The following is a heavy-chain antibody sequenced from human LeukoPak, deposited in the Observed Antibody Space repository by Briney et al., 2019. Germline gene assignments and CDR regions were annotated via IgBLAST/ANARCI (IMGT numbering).Heavy chain of an antibody. D-gene: IGHD3-10*01. J-gene: IGHJ4*02. Sequence: PSETLSLTCTVSGGSISSSSYYWGWIRQPPGKGLEWIGSIYYSGSTYYNPSLKSRVTISVDTSKNQFSLKLSSVTAADTAVYYCARDYYGSGLFDYWGQGTLVTVSS. V-gene: IGHV4-39*07. CDR3: ARDYYGSGLFDY. CDR1: GGSISSSSYY. CDR2: IYYSGST.